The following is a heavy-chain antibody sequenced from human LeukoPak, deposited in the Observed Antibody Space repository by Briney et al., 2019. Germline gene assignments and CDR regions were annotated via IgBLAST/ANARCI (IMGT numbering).Heavy chain of an antibody. CDR2: INPSGGST. CDR3: ARGLIGYSYGYRAFVI. J-gene: IGHJ3*02. V-gene: IGHV1-46*03. CDR1: GYTFTSYY. D-gene: IGHD5-18*01. Sequence: GASVKVSCKASGYTFTSYYMHWVRQAPGQGLEWMGIINPSGGSTSYAQKFQGRVTMTRDTSTSTVYMELSSLRSEDTAVYYCARGLIGYSYGYRAFVIWGQGTMVTVSS.